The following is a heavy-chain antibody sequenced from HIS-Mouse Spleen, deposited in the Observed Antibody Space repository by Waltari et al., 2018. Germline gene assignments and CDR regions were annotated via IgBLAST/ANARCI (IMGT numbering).Heavy chain of an antibody. D-gene: IGHD7-27*01. J-gene: IGHJ3*02. CDR1: GGSISCYD. V-gene: IGHV4-4*07. CDR3: AREPPLTPDAFDI. CDR2: IYTSGST. Sequence: QVQLQESGPGLVKPSETLSLTCTVSGGSISCYDWSWIRRPAGKGLEWIGRIYTSGSTNYNPSLKSRVTMSVDTSKNQFSLKLSSVTAADTAVYYCAREPPLTPDAFDIWGQGTMVTVSS.